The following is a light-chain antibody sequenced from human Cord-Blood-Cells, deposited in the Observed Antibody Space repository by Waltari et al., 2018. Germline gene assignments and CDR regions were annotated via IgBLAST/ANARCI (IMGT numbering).Light chain of an antibody. CDR3: SSYTSRSTLV. CDR1: SSDVGGYNY. J-gene: IGLJ1*01. Sequence: QSALTQPAPVSGSPGQSITLSCTGTSSDVGGYNYVSWYQQHPAKAPKLMIYEISNRPSGVSNGFSGSKSGNTASLTISGLQAEDEADYYCSSYTSRSTLVFGTGTKVTVL. CDR2: EIS. V-gene: IGLV2-14*01.